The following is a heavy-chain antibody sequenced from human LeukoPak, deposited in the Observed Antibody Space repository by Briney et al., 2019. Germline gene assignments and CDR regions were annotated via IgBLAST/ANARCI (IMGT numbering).Heavy chain of an antibody. CDR2: FDPEDGET. D-gene: IGHD3-9*01. Sequence: ASVTVSCKVSGYTLTELSMHWVRQAPGKGLEGMGGFDPEDGETIYAQKFQGRVTMTEDTSTDTAYMELSSLRSEDTAVYYCATYSKLYESGRLVFGHWGQGTLVTVSS. CDR3: ATYSKLYESGRLVFGH. V-gene: IGHV1-24*01. CDR1: GYTLTELS. J-gene: IGHJ4*02.